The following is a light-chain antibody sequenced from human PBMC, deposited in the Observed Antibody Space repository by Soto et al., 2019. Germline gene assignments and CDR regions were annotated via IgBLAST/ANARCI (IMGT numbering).Light chain of an antibody. CDR3: QQYNHWPGT. CDR2: GAS. V-gene: IGKV3-15*01. J-gene: IGKJ1*01. Sequence: EIVLTQSPATLSLSPGERATLSCRASQSVSSYLAWYQQKPGQAPRLLIYGASTRATGIPARFGGSGSGTEFTLTISSLQSEDLAVYYCQQYNHWPGTFGQGTKVDIK. CDR1: QSVSSY.